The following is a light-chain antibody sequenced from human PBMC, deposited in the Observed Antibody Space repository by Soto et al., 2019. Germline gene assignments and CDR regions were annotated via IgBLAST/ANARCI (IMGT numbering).Light chain of an antibody. V-gene: IGLV1-40*01. Sequence: QSVLTQPPSVSGAPGQRVTISCTGYNSNIGAGYDVHWYQQLPGTAPKLLIYGNSNRPSGVPDRFSASKSGTSASLAITGLQAEDEADYYCQSYGSSLSAWVFGGGTKLTLL. CDR2: GNS. J-gene: IGLJ3*02. CDR3: QSYGSSLSAWV. CDR1: NSNIGAGYD.